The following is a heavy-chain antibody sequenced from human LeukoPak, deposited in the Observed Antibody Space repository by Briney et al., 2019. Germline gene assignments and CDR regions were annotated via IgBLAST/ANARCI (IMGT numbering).Heavy chain of an antibody. J-gene: IGHJ4*02. CDR3: ARGDSFDLEVFDY. D-gene: IGHD1-1*01. V-gene: IGHV3-30-3*01. CDR2: ISYDGSNK. CDR1: GFTFSSYA. Sequence: GGSLRLSCAAPGFTFSSYAMHWVRQAPGKGLEWVAVISYDGSNKYYADSVKGRFTISRDNSKNTLYLQMNSLRAEDTAVYYCARGDSFDLEVFDYWGQGTLVTVSS.